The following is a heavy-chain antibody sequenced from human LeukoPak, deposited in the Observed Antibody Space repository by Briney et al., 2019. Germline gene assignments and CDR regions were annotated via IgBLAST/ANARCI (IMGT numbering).Heavy chain of an antibody. CDR1: GGSLSSSIISY. D-gene: IGHD1-26*01. J-gene: IGHJ4*02. CDR2: MNYGGTS. V-gene: IGHV4-39*01. CDR3: ARHSPVGIFYFDY. Sequence: SETLSLTCTVSGGSLSSSIISYWGWIRQPPGKGLEWIGSMNYGGTSHYNPSLKSRVTIPVDMSKKQFSLKLTSVTAADTAVYYCARHSPVGIFYFDYWGQGTLVTVSS.